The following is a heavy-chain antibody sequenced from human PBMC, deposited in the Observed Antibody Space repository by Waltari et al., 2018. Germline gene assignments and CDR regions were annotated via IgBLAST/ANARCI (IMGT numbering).Heavy chain of an antibody. J-gene: IGHJ4*02. CDR3: VARPTVTNSRYFDS. CDR2: VYYGGTT. Sequence: QVQLQESGPGLVKPSETPSLPCGVSGYPITRGFYWAWVRRPPGKGREWFGSVYYGGTTYLNSSLNSRATISKDASENQFSLRLRFVTAADTAVYFCVARPTVTNSRYFDSWGQGILVIVSS. D-gene: IGHD4-17*01. CDR1: GYPITRGFY. V-gene: IGHV4-38-2*01.